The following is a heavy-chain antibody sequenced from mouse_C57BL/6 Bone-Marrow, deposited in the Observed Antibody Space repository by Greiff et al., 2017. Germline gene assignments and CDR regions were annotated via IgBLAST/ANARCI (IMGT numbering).Heavy chain of an antibody. D-gene: IGHD4-1*01. CDR1: GFTFSDFY. CDR2: SRNKANDYTT. Sequence: EVKLVESGGGLVQSGRSLRLSCATSGFTFSDFYMEWVRQAPGKGLEWIAASRNKANDYTTEYSASVKGRFIVSRDTSQSILYLQMNALRAEDTAIYYCASHWDLYYAMDYWGQGTSVTVSS. J-gene: IGHJ4*01. V-gene: IGHV7-1*01. CDR3: ASHWDLYYAMDY.